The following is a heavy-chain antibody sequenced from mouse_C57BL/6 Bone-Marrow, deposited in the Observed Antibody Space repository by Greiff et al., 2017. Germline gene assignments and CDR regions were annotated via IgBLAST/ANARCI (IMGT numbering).Heavy chain of an antibody. CDR2: IYPGSGST. CDR1: GYTFTSYW. V-gene: IGHV1-55*01. J-gene: IGHJ2*01. CDR3: ARGGLRPYYFAY. D-gene: IGHD2-2*01. Sequence: QVQLQQPGAELVKPGASVKMSCKASGYTFTSYWMTWVKQRPGQGLEWIGDIYPGSGSTNNNEKFKSKATLTVDTSSSTAYMQLSSLTSEDSAVYCCARGGLRPYYFAYWGQGTTLTVSS.